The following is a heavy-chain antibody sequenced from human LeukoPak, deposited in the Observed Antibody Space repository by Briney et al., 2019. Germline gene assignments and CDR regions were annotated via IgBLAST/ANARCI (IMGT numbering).Heavy chain of an antibody. Sequence: GGSLRLSCAASGFTFSNYGMHWDRQAPGKGLEWVAVIWYDGSNKYYADSVKGRFTISRDNSKNTLYLQMNSLRAEDTAVYYCAREPPVTTDPGDYYYGMDVWGQGTTVTVSS. CDR1: GFTFSNYG. CDR2: IWYDGSNK. V-gene: IGHV3-33*01. D-gene: IGHD4-17*01. CDR3: AREPPVTTDPGDYYYGMDV. J-gene: IGHJ6*02.